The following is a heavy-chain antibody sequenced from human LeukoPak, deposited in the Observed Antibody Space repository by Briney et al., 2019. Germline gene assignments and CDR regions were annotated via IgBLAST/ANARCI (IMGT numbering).Heavy chain of an antibody. CDR3: ARRQTAGTRVFDY. J-gene: IGHJ4*02. Sequence: GGSLRLSCAASGFTFSSYEMNWVRQAPGKGLEWVSYTSTSGSTIYYADSVKGRFTISRDNAKNSLHLQMNSLRAEDTAVYYCARRQTAGTRVFDYWGQGTLVTVSS. V-gene: IGHV3-48*03. CDR1: GFTFSSYE. CDR2: TSTSGSTI.